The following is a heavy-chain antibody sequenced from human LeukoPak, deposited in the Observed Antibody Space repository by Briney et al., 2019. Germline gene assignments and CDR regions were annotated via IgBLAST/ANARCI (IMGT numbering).Heavy chain of an antibody. J-gene: IGHJ5*02. CDR2: VDPEDGET. V-gene: IGHV1-69-2*01. CDR1: GYTFTDYY. D-gene: IGHD1-26*01. Sequence: ATVKISCKVSGYTFTDYYMHWLQQAPGKGLEWMGLVDPEDGETIYAEKFQGRVTITADTSTDTAYMELSSLRSEDTAVYYCAKGELHWFDPWGQGTLVTVSS. CDR3: AKGELHWFDP.